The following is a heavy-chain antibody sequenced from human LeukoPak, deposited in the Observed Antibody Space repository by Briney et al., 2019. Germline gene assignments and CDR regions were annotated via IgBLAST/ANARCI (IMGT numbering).Heavy chain of an antibody. CDR1: DGSLNSSNYY. J-gene: IGHJ3*02. V-gene: IGHV4-39*07. Sequence: PSETLSLTCIVSDGSLNSSNYYWGWIRQPPGKGLEWIGSIYFTGKTYYNPSLKSRVTISVDTSKNQFSLKLSSVTAADTAVYYCARGYYYDSSGYYYYAFDIWGQGTMVTVSS. CDR2: IYFTGKT. CDR3: ARGYYYDSSGYYYYAFDI. D-gene: IGHD3-22*01.